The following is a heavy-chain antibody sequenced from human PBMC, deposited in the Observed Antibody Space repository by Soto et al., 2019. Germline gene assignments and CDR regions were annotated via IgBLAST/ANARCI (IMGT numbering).Heavy chain of an antibody. Sequence: QVQLQESGPGLVKPSETLSLTCTVSGGSISSYYWSWIRQPPGKGLEWIGYIYYSGSTNYNPSLKSRVTISVDTSKNQFSLKLSSVTAADTAVYYCARDNGSGSYKGNFDYWGQGTLVTVSS. V-gene: IGHV4-59*01. J-gene: IGHJ4*02. CDR2: IYYSGST. CDR3: ARDNGSGSYKGNFDY. CDR1: GGSISSYY. D-gene: IGHD3-10*01.